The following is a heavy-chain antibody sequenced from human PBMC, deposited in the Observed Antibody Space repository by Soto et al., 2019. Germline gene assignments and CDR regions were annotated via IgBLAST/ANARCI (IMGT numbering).Heavy chain of an antibody. CDR3: ARAKPTSPLIAAAVTGAFDI. V-gene: IGHV1-3*01. J-gene: IGHJ3*02. D-gene: IGHD6-13*01. CDR2: INAGNGNT. Sequence: ASVKVSCNASGYTFTSYAMHWVRQAPGQRLEWMGWINAGNGNTNYAQKFQGWVTMTRDTSISTAYMELSRLRSDDTAVYYCARAKPTSPLIAAAVTGAFDIWGQGTMVTVSS. CDR1: GYTFTSYA.